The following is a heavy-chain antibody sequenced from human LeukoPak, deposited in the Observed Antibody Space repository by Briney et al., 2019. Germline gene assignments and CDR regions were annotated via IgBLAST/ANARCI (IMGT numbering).Heavy chain of an antibody. V-gene: IGHV3-74*01. J-gene: IGHJ4*02. CDR3: ARSSRELGGYAPWELMPPFDY. Sequence: AGGSLRLSCVASGFTFSSTWMHWVRRVPGKGLVWVSRIHSDGRTTIYADSVKGRFTISRDNAKNSLYLQMNSLRAEDTAVYYCARSSRELGGYAPWELMPPFDYWGQGTLVTVSS. CDR2: IHSDGRTT. D-gene: IGHD1-7*01. CDR1: GFTFSSTW.